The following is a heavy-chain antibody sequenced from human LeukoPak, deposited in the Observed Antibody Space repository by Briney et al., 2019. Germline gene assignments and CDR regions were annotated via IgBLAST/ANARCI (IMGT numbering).Heavy chain of an antibody. CDR2: IYYSGST. V-gene: IGHV4-39*07. J-gene: IGHJ4*02. CDR1: GGSISSSSYY. D-gene: IGHD6-19*01. CDR3: ARMRAEIDY. Sequence: SETLSLTCTVSGGSISSSSYYWGWIRQPPGKWLEWIGSIYYSGSTYYNPSLKSRVTISVDTSKNQFSLKLSSVTAADTAVYYCARMRAEIDYWGQGTLVTVSS.